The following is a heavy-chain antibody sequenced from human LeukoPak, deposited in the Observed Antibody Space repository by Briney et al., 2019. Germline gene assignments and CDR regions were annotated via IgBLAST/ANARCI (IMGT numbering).Heavy chain of an antibody. V-gene: IGHV3-9*01. D-gene: IGHD4-17*01. CDR2: ISWNSGSI. CDR1: GISFDDYA. J-gene: IGHJ4*02. Sequence: GGSLRLSCAASGISFDDYAMNWVRQAPGKGLEWVSGISWNSGSIGYADSVKGRFTISRDNAKNSLYLQMNSLRAEDTALYYCAKATVTDVVYFDYWGQGTLVTVSS. CDR3: AKATVTDVVYFDY.